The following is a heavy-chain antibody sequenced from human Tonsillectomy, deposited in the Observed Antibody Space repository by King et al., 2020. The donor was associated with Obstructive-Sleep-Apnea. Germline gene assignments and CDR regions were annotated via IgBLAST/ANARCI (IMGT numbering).Heavy chain of an antibody. CDR2: IYYSGST. J-gene: IGHJ4*02. V-gene: IGHV4-59*08. CDR3: ARRNSGSYQRYDY. CDR1: GGSISSYY. Sequence: QLQESGPGLVKPSETLSLTCTVSGGSISSYYWSWIRQPPGKGLEWIGFIYYSGSTTYNPSLKRRVTISLDTSKNQFSLKLSSVTAADTAVYYCARRNSGSYQRYDYWGQGTLVTVSS. D-gene: IGHD1-26*01.